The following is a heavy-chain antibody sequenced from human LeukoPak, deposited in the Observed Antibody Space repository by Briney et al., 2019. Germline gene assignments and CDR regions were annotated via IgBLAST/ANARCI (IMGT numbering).Heavy chain of an antibody. J-gene: IGHJ3*02. D-gene: IGHD4-17*01. CDR1: GVSISGYY. CDR3: AKAEPPYYGDYYWAFDI. V-gene: IGHV4-59*10. CDR2: IYTSRST. Sequence: PSETLCLTCAVSGVSISGYYSSCGRQRAGGGLGWGGRIYTSRSTNYNPYLNSRVTMSVDTSKNQFSLQLSSVTGADTAVYSCAKAEPPYYGDYYWAFDIWGQGTMVTVSS.